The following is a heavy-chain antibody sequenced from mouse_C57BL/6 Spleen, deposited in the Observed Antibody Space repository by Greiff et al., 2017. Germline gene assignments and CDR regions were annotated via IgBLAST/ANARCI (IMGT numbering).Heavy chain of an antibody. D-gene: IGHD3-3*01. CDR2: IRSKSNNYAT. V-gene: IGHV10-1*01. J-gene: IGHJ2*01. CDR1: GFSFNTYA. CDR3: VREEGPFDY. Sequence: EVHLVESGGGLVQPKGSLKLSCAASGFSFNTYAMNWVRQAPGKGLEWVARIRSKSNNYATYYADSVKDRFTISRDDSESMLYLQMNNLKTEDTAMYYCVREEGPFDYWGQGTTLTVSS.